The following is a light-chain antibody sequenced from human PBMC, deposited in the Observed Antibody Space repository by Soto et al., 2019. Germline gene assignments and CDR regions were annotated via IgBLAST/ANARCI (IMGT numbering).Light chain of an antibody. CDR3: QQRSNWPVT. CDR2: DAS. J-gene: IGKJ1*01. CDR1: QSVSSY. V-gene: IGKV3-11*01. Sequence: EIVLTQSPATLSLSPGERATLSCRASQSVSSYLAWYQQKPGQAPRLLIYDASSSATGIPARFSGSGSGTDFTLTLSSLEPEDFAVYYCQQRSNWPVTFGQGTKVEIK.